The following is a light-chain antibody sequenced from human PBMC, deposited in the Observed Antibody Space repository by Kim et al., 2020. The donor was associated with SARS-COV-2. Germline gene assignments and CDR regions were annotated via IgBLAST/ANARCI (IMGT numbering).Light chain of an antibody. CDR3: HQYGSSPYT. CDR1: QSVRGNY. J-gene: IGKJ2*01. Sequence: LYPGARAALSCRASQSVRGNYLAWYQQKPGQAPRLLVYGASSRASGIPDRFSGSGSETDFTLTISRLEPEDFAVFYCHQYGSSPYTFGQGTKLEI. V-gene: IGKV3-20*01. CDR2: GAS.